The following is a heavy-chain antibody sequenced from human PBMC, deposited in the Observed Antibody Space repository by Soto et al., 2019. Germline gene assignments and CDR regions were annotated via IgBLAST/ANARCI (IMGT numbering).Heavy chain of an antibody. CDR3: GRAAGTTVTNNLNDVFDV. V-gene: IGHV1-46*03. J-gene: IGHJ3*01. CDR1: GYTFTNYY. D-gene: IGHD4-4*01. CDR2: INPNGGST. Sequence: QVQLVQSGAEVTKPGASVRVSCKASGYTFTNYYIDWVRQAPGQGLEWMGRINPNGGSTTYVQKLQGRVTMTRDTSTSRVYMGPSSLRSEDTAVDYCGRAAGTTVTNNLNDVFDVGGKGTMVTVSS.